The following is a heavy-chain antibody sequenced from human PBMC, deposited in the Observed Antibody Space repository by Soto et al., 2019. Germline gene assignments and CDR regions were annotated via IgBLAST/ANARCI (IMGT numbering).Heavy chain of an antibody. Sequence: QVQLVQSGTEVKKPGSSVKVSCKASGGTFRNYPINWVRQAPGQGLEWMGSIFPLTDIPDYAQNFQARLKISGDNSTSTAYMELSSLTSDDTAMYFCARGPLVVLNYFESWGQGTLVTVSS. CDR2: IFPLTDIP. CDR1: GGTFRNYP. V-gene: IGHV1-69*02. J-gene: IGHJ4*02. CDR3: ARGPLVVLNYFES.